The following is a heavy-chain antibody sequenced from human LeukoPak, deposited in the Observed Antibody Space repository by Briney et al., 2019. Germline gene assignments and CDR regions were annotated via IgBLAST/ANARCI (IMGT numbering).Heavy chain of an antibody. D-gene: IGHD4-11*01. CDR3: AKDYHSNYVSHFDY. V-gene: IGHV3-23*01. J-gene: IGHJ4*02. Sequence: PGGSLRLSCAASGFTFSNYAMNWVRQAPGKGLEWVSTISGSGGSTYSADSVKGRFTISRDNSKNTLYLQMNSLRAENTAVYYCAKDYHSNYVSHFDYWGQGTLVTVSS. CDR2: ISGSGGST. CDR1: GFTFSNYA.